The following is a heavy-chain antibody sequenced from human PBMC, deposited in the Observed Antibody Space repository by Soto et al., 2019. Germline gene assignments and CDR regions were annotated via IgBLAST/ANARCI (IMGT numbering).Heavy chain of an antibody. CDR3: ARAHIVVVTAIHYYYYYGMDV. J-gene: IGHJ6*02. Sequence: GGSLGLSCAASGFTFSSYEMNWVRQAPGKGLEWVSYISSSGSTIYYADSVKGRFTISRDNAKNSLYLQMNSLRAEDTAVYYCARAHIVVVTAIHYYYYYGMDVWGQGTTVTVSS. D-gene: IGHD2-21*02. CDR1: GFTFSSYE. V-gene: IGHV3-48*03. CDR2: ISSSGSTI.